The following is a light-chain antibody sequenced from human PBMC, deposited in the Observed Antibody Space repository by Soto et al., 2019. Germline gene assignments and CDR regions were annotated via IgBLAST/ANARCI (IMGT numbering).Light chain of an antibody. V-gene: IGKV1-33*01. CDR2: DAS. Sequence: IRMTQSPSSFSASTGDRVSITCRATQDIGTYLAWYQQIPGKAPKLLIYDASNLETGVPSRFSGSGSGTDFTFTISSLQPEDIATYYCQQYDNLPSITFGQGTRLEIK. J-gene: IGKJ5*01. CDR1: QDIGTY. CDR3: QQYDNLPSIT.